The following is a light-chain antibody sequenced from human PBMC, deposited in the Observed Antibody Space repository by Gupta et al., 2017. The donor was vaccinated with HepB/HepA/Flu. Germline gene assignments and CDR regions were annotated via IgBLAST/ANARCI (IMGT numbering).Light chain of an antibody. CDR1: SSNIGSNY. Sequence: SVRTQPPSASLAPRPMVTISCSGSSSNIGSNYVYWYQQLPGTAPKLLIYRNNQRPSGVPDRFSGSKSGTSASLAISGLRSEDEADYYCAAWDDSMSGLVFGGGTELTVL. CDR2: RNN. CDR3: AAWDDSMSGLV. J-gene: IGLJ2*01. V-gene: IGLV1-47*01.